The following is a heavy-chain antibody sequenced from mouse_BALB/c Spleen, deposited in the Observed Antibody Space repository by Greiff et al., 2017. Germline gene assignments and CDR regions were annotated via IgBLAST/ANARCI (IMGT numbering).Heavy chain of an antibody. J-gene: IGHJ3*01. CDR1: GYTFTDYN. D-gene: IGHD3-1*01. CDR3: ARGSSGYRFAY. CDR2: INPNNGGT. Sequence: VQLKQSGPELVKPGASVKIPCKASGYTFTDYNMDWVKQSPGKSLEWIGDINPNNGGTIYNQKFKGKATLTVDKSSSTAYMELRSLTSEDTAVYYCARGSSGYRFAYWGQGTLVTVSA. V-gene: IGHV1-18*01.